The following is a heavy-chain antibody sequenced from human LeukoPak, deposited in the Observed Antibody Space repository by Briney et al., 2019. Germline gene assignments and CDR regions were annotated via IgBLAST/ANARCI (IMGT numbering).Heavy chain of an antibody. D-gene: IGHD5-18*01. V-gene: IGHV4-4*02. CDR1: GGSLSSNDW. Sequence: PSGTLSLTCAVSGGSLSSNDWWSWVRQPPGKGLEWIGEIYHSGSANYNPSLKSRVTISVDESKNQFSLKLSSVTAADTAVYYCANKRNTAPYYFDYWGQGTLVTVSS. J-gene: IGHJ4*02. CDR3: ANKRNTAPYYFDY. CDR2: IYHSGSA.